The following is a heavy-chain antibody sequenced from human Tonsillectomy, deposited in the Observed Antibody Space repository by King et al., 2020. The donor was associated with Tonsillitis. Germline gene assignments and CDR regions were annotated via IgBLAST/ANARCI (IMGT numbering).Heavy chain of an antibody. D-gene: IGHD2-15*01. Sequence: QLVQSGAEVKKPGSSVKVSCKASGGTFSSYAISWVRQAPGQGLEWMGRIIPILGIANYAQKFQGRVTITADKSTSTAYMELSSLRSEDTAVYYCARGGGGVSWAPSDYWGQGTLVTVSS. V-gene: IGHV1-69*04. CDR2: IIPILGIA. CDR1: GGTFSSYA. CDR3: ARGGGGVSWAPSDY. J-gene: IGHJ4*02.